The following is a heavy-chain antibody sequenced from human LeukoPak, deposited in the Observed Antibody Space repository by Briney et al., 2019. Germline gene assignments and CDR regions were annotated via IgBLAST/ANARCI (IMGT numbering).Heavy chain of an antibody. CDR1: GGSFSGYY. Sequence: SETLSLTCAVYGGSFSGYYWSWIRQPPGKGLEWIGEINHSGSTNYNPSLKSRVTISVDTSKNQFSLKLSSVTAADTAVYYCARERNSSVEMATIIWLDPWGQGTLVTVSS. D-gene: IGHD5-24*01. J-gene: IGHJ5*02. CDR3: ARERNSSVEMATIIWLDP. CDR2: INHSGST. V-gene: IGHV4-34*01.